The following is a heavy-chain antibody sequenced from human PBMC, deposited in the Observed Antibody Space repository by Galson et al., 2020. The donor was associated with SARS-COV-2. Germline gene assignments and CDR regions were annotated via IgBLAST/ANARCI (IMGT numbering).Heavy chain of an antibody. CDR1: GFTFSNYW. V-gene: IGHV3-7*01. CDR2: INQDGSEK. D-gene: IGHD2-2*01. J-gene: IGHJ4*02. CDR3: ARLVQHTRDY. Sequence: GGSLRLSCVAYGFTFSNYWKGWVRQPPGKGLECVANINQDGSEKYYVDSVTGRFTISRDNAKNSLYLLMNSLRAEDTAVYYWARLVQHTRDYWGQGTLVTVSS.